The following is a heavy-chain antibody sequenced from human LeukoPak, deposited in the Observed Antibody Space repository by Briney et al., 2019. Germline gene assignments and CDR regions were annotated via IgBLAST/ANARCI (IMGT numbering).Heavy chain of an antibody. V-gene: IGHV4-34*01. D-gene: IGHD3-10*01. CDR2: INHSGST. CDR1: GGSFSGYY. Sequence: SSETLSLTCAVYGGSFSGYYWSWIRQPPGKGLEWIGEINHSGSTNYNPSLKSRVTISVDTSKNQFSLKLSSVTAADTAVYYCARFLSPRITMVRGVYNWFDPWGQGTLVTVSS. J-gene: IGHJ5*02. CDR3: ARFLSPRITMVRGVYNWFDP.